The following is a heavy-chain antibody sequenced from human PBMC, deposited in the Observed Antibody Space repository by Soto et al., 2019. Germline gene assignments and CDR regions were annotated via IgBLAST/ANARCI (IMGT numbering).Heavy chain of an antibody. CDR1: GFTFNTYG. CDR3: VKEANPFINTLVVLIFDY. J-gene: IGHJ4*02. V-gene: IGHV3-30*18. Sequence: PGGSLRLSCAASGFTFNTYGMHWVRQAPGKGLEWVAVTSSDGSSKYYADSVKGRFTISRDNSKNTLYLRMNSLRSDDTAVYYCVKEANPFINTLVVLIFDYWGQGTQVTVSS. CDR2: TSSDGSSK. D-gene: IGHD3-22*01.